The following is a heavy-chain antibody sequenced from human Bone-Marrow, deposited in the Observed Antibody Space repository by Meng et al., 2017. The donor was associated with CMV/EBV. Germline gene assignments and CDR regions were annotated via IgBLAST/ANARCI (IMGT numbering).Heavy chain of an antibody. Sequence: LETLSLTCTVSGGSVSSGSYNWSWIRQPPGKGLEWIGYIYYSGSTNYNPSLKSRVTISVDTSKNQFSLKLSSVTAADTAVYYCARMTTVTFYYFDYWGQGTLVTVSS. J-gene: IGHJ4*02. V-gene: IGHV4-61*01. CDR1: GGSVSSGSYN. CDR2: IYYSGST. CDR3: ARMTTVTFYYFDY. D-gene: IGHD4-11*01.